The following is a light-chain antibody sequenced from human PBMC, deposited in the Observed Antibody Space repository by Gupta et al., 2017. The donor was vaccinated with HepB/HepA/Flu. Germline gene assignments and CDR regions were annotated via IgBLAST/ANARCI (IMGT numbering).Light chain of an antibody. CDR2: EVS. V-gene: IGLV2-23*02. Sequence: HSDLTQPVSVAGPPGQSITISCVGTTSDIVSNNLVSWYQHYPVRAPKLIICEVSDRPSGISHRFSGSKSGNTAFLTISALQNEDEADYYCCSYAGGIYVFGSGTKVTV. CDR1: TSDIVSNNL. CDR3: CSYAGGIYV. J-gene: IGLJ1*01.